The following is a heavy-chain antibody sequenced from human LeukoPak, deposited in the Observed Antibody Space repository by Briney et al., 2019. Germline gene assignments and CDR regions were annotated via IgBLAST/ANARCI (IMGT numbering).Heavy chain of an antibody. CDR2: IIPIFGTA. Sequence: SVKVSCKASGGTFSGYAISWVRQAPGQGLEWMGGIIPIFGTANYAQKFQGRVTITTDESTSTAYMELSSLRSEDTAVYYCARGFWAAATSYYYYYMDVWGKGTTVTVSS. V-gene: IGHV1-69*05. CDR3: ARGFWAAATSYYYYYMDV. CDR1: GGTFSGYA. D-gene: IGHD6-13*01. J-gene: IGHJ6*03.